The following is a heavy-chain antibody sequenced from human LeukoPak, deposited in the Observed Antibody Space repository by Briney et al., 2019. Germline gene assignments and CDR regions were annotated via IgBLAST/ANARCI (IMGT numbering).Heavy chain of an antibody. CDR2: INSDGSST. Sequence: GGSLRLSCAASGFTFNSYWMHWLPPAPGKELVGVSRINSDGSSTSYADSVKGRFTISRDNAKNTLYLQMNSLRAEDTAVYYCARGGRGYSGYDHSAAAGYWGQGTLVTVSS. D-gene: IGHD5-12*01. CDR1: GFTFNSYW. CDR3: ARGGRGYSGYDHSAAAGY. J-gene: IGHJ4*02. V-gene: IGHV3-74*01.